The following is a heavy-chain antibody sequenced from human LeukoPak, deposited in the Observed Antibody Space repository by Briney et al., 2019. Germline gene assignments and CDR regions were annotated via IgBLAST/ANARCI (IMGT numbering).Heavy chain of an antibody. CDR3: ARAFLTTGPFDY. J-gene: IGHJ4*02. CDR2: INSDGSTT. CDR1: GFTFSSHW. D-gene: IGHD4-17*01. V-gene: IGHV3-74*01. Sequence: PGGSLRLSCAASGFTFSSHWMHWVRQAPGKGLVWVSRINSDGSTTTYADSVKGRFTISRDNANNTLYLQMNSLRAEDTAVYYCARAFLTTGPFDYWGQGTLVTVSS.